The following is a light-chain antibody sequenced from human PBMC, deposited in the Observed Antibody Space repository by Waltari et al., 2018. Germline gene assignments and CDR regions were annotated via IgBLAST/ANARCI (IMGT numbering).Light chain of an antibody. CDR1: SGSVSTTSY. Sequence: QTVVTQEPSLSVSPGGTVTLTCALISGSVSTTSYATWYRQTPGPAPRTLLYKGNNRSSGVPDRFSDSILGNKVALTITVAHADDECHYYCSLYMGSGIWVFGGGTKLTVL. CDR3: SLYMGSGIWV. V-gene: IGLV8-61*01. CDR2: KGN. J-gene: IGLJ3*02.